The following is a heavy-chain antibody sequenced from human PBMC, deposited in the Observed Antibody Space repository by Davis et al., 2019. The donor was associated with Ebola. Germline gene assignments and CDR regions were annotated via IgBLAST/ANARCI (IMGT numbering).Heavy chain of an antibody. J-gene: IGHJ6*03. CDR3: ARQPQDELLYYYYMDV. D-gene: IGHD2-15*01. CDR2: IYPDDSYT. CDR1: GYSFRNYW. V-gene: IGHV5-51*01. Sequence: GESLKISCKGFGYSFRNYWIGWVRQMPGKGLEWMGIIYPDDSYTNYSPSFQGHVTISADKSISTAYLQWSSLKASDTAMYYCARQPQDELLYYYYMDVWGKGTTVTVSS.